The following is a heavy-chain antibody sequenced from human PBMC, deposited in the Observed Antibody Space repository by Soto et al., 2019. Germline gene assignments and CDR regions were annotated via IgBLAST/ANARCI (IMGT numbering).Heavy chain of an antibody. CDR1: GFTVSSNY. J-gene: IGHJ4*02. CDR2: IYSGGST. V-gene: IGHV3-66*01. CDR3: ARDRTEFQYRGTDY. Sequence: GGSLRLSCAASGFTVSSNYMSWVRQAPGKGLEWVSVIYSGGSTYYADSVKGRFTISRDNSKNTLYLQMNSLRAEDTAVYYCARDRTEFQYRGTDYWGQGTLVTVSS. D-gene: IGHD1-1*01.